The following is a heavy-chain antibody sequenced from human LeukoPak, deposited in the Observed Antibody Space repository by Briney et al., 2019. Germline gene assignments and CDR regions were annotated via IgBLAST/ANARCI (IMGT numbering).Heavy chain of an antibody. D-gene: IGHD1-26*01. CDR2: INPNSGGT. V-gene: IGHV1-2*02. Sequence: GASVKVSCKASGYTFTGYYMHWVRQAPGQGLEWMGWINPNSGGTNYAQKFQGRVTMTRDTSISTAYMELSRLRSDDTAVYYCARGTVGATNYADYWGQGTLVTVSS. CDR1: GYTFTGYY. J-gene: IGHJ4*02. CDR3: ARGTVGATNYADY.